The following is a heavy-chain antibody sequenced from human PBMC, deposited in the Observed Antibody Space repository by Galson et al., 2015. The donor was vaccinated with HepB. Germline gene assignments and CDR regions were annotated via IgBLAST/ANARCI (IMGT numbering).Heavy chain of an antibody. CDR3: ARTPYQLLTYFDY. V-gene: IGHV3-48*03. CDR2: ISSSGSTI. Sequence: SLRLSCAASGFTFSSYEMNWVRQAPGKGLEWVSYISSSGSTIYYADSVKGRFTISRDNAKNSLYLQMNSLRAEDTAVYYCARTPYQLLTYFDYWGQGTLVTVSS. CDR1: GFTFSSYE. J-gene: IGHJ4*02. D-gene: IGHD2-2*01.